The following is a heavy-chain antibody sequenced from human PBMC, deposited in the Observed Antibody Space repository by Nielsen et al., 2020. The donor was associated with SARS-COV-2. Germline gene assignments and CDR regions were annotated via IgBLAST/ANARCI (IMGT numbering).Heavy chain of an antibody. J-gene: IGHJ5*02. CDR2: INHSGST. CDR3: ARMYALGHIVVVTAGGGWFDP. V-gene: IGHV4-34*01. D-gene: IGHD2-21*02. CDR1: GGSFSGYY. Sequence: SETLSLTCAVYGGSFSGYYWSWIRQPPGKGLEWIGEINHSGSTNYNPSLKSRVTISVDTSKNQFSLKLSSVTAADTAVYYCARMYALGHIVVVTAGGGWFDPWGQGTLVTVSS.